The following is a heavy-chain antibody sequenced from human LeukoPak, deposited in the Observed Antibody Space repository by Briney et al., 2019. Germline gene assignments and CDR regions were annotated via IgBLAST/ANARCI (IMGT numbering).Heavy chain of an antibody. CDR3: ARGQSARLDYFDY. CDR1: GFIFSDYY. Sequence: GRSLRLSCAASGFIFSDYYMGWIRQAPGKGLEWISYISSSGNSIYYADSVKGRFTISRDKAKNSLYLQMNSLSAEDTAVYYCARGQSARLDYFDYWGQGTLVTVSS. D-gene: IGHD3-9*01. CDR2: ISSSGNSI. J-gene: IGHJ4*02. V-gene: IGHV3-11*01.